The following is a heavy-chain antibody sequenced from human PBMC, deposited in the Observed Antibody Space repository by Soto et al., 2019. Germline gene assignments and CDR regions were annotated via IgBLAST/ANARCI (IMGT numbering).Heavy chain of an antibody. CDR3: VRHISNFRYCYSYLDG. CDR2: IYPGDSDT. J-gene: IGHJ6*03. V-gene: IGHV5-51*01. Sequence: GESLKISCKGSGYTFTDYWIGWVRQLPGKGLEWMGIIYPGDSDTRYSPSFQGHVTITVDKSTSTAYLQWNTLKASDTAMYYCVRHISNFRYCYSYLDGWGKGNTITFSS. CDR1: GYTFTDYW. D-gene: IGHD4-4*01.